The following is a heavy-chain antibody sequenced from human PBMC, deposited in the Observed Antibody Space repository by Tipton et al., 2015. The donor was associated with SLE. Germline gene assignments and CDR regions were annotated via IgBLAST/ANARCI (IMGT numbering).Heavy chain of an antibody. CDR1: GGSISSYY. D-gene: IGHD3-9*01. CDR3: ARDADYDILTGYSLDAFDI. J-gene: IGHJ3*02. CDR2: IYTSGST. V-gene: IGHV4-4*07. Sequence: TLSLTCTVSGGSISSYYWSWLRQPAGKGLEWIGRIYTSGSTNYNPSLKSRVTMSVDTSKNQFSLKLSSVTAADTAVYYCARDADYDILTGYSLDAFDIWGQGTMVTVSS.